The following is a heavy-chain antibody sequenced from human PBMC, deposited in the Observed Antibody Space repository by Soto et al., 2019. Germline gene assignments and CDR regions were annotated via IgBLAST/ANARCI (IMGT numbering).Heavy chain of an antibody. Sequence: QAQLLQSGTEVKKPGASLKVSCKASGYTFNRYYIHWVRQAPGPGREWMGWISPNTGTTTYAQKLRGRVTMTRDTSVSTAYMELSRRTSDDTAVYFCARASQMIINPYFYPMDIWGQGTAVTVS. CDR1: GYTFNRYY. V-gene: IGHV1-2*02. D-gene: IGHD3-16*01. CDR2: ISPNTGTT. CDR3: ARASQMIINPYFYPMDI. J-gene: IGHJ6*02.